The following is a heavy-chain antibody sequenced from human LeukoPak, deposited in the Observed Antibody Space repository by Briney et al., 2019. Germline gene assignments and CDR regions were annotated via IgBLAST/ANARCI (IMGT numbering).Heavy chain of an antibody. D-gene: IGHD5-12*01. Sequence: ASVKVSCKVSGGTFSSYAISWVRQAPGQGLEWMGGIIPIFGTANYAQKFQGRVTITTDESTSTAYMELSSLRSEDTAVYYCASQGEEGGYDWTFDYWGQGTLVTVSS. CDR3: ASQGEEGGYDWTFDY. CDR1: GGTFSSYA. V-gene: IGHV1-69*05. J-gene: IGHJ4*02. CDR2: IIPIFGTA.